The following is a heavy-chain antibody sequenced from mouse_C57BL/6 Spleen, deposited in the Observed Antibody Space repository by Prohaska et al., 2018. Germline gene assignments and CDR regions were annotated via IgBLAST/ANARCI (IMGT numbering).Heavy chain of an antibody. Sequence: QVQLQQPGAELVKPGASVKLSCKASGYTFTSYWMQWVQQRPGQDLEWIGEIDPSDSYTNYNQKVKGKATLTVDTSSSTAYMQLSSLTSEDSAVYYCARGYFDVWGTGTTVTVSS. J-gene: IGHJ1*03. CDR1: GYTFTSYW. CDR2: IDPSDSYT. V-gene: IGHV1-50*01. CDR3: ARGYFDV.